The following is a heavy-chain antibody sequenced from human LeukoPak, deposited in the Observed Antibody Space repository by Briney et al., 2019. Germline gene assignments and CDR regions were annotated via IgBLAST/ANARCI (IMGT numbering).Heavy chain of an antibody. D-gene: IGHD7-27*01. CDR3: ARTGSRQALLS. J-gene: IGHJ4*02. CDR1: GGSISSYY. CDR2: IYYSGST. Sequence: SETLSLTCTVSGGSISSYYWSWIRQPPGKGLEWIGYIYYSGSTNYNPSLKSRVTISVDTSKNQFSLKLSSVTAADTAVYYCARTGSRQALLSWGQGTLVTVSS. V-gene: IGHV4-59*01.